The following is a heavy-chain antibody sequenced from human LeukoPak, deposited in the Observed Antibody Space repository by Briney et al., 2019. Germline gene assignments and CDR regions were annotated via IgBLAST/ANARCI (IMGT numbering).Heavy chain of an antibody. D-gene: IGHD6-13*01. Sequence: SETLSLTCTVSGGSISSYYWSWIRQPPGKGLEWIGYIYYSGTTNYNPSLKSRVTISVDTSKNQFSLKLSSVTAADTAVYYCARGVYIAAAQYGYWGQGTLVTVTS. V-gene: IGHV4-59*01. CDR3: ARGVYIAAAQYGY. J-gene: IGHJ4*02. CDR1: GGSISSYY. CDR2: IYYSGTT.